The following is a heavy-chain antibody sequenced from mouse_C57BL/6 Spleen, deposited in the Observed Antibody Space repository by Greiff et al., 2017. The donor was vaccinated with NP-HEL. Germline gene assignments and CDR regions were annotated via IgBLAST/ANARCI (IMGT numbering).Heavy chain of an antibody. D-gene: IGHD1-1*01. J-gene: IGHJ1*03. CDR1: GYTFTEYT. CDR2: FYPGSGSI. V-gene: IGHV1-62-2*01. Sequence: VKLQESGAELVKPGASVKLSCKASGYTFTEYTIHWVKQRYGQGLEWIGWFYPGSGSIKYNEKFKDKATLTADKSSSTVYMELSRLTSEDSAVYFCARPAITTVVAPYFDVWGTGTTVTVSS. CDR3: ARPAITTVVAPYFDV.